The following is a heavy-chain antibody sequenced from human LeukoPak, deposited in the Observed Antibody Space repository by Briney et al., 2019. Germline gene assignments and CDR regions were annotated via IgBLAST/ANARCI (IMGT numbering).Heavy chain of an antibody. J-gene: IGHJ3*02. D-gene: IGHD1-26*01. CDR1: GFTFSSYW. CDR2: INSDGSST. CDR3: ARTQYSGRNRVAFDI. V-gene: IGHV3-74*01. Sequence: PGGPLRLSCAASGFTFSSYWMHWVRHAPGKGLVWVSRINSDGSSTSYADSVKGRFTISRDNAKNALYLQMNSLRAEDTAVYYCARTQYSGRNRVAFDIWGQGTMVTVSS.